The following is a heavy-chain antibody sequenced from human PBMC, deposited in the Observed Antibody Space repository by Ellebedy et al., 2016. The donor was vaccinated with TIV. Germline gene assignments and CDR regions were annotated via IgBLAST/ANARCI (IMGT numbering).Heavy chain of an antibody. V-gene: IGHV1-69*13. CDR1: GGTFSSYA. CDR3: ARGGVEGIAAAGYAFDI. D-gene: IGHD6-13*01. Sequence: AASVKVSCKASGGTFSSYAISWVRQAPGQGLEWMGGIIPIFGTANYAQKFQGRVTITADESTSTAYMELSSLRSEDTAVYYCARGGVEGIAAAGYAFDIWGQGTMVTVSS. CDR2: IIPIFGTA. J-gene: IGHJ3*02.